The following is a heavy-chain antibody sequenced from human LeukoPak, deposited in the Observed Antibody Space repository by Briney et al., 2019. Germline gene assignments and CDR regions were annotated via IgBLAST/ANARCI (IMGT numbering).Heavy chain of an antibody. CDR3: TRDRFSSWYLNAFDI. CDR1: GFTFGDYA. D-gene: IGHD6-13*01. Sequence: PGRSLRLSCTASGFTFGDYAMSWFRQAPGKGLEWVGFIRSKAYGGTTEYAASVKGRFTISRDDSKSIAYLQMNSLKTEDTAVCYCTRDRFSSWYLNAFDIWGQGTMVTVSS. J-gene: IGHJ3*02. V-gene: IGHV3-49*03. CDR2: IRSKAYGGTT.